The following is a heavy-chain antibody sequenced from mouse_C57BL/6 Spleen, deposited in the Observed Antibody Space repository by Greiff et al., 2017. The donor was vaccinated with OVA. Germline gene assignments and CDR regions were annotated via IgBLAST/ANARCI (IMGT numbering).Heavy chain of an antibody. CDR3: ARRSYDYDGGHFDY. CDR2: IYPGSGST. CDR1: GYTFTSYW. D-gene: IGHD2-4*01. Sequence: VQLQQPGAELVKPGASVKMSCKASGYTFTSYWITWVKQRPGQGLEWIGDIYPGSGSTNYNEKFKSKATLTVDTSSSTAYMQLSSLTSEDEAVYDCARRSYDYDGGHFDYWGEGTTPTAAS. J-gene: IGHJ2*01. V-gene: IGHV1-55*01.